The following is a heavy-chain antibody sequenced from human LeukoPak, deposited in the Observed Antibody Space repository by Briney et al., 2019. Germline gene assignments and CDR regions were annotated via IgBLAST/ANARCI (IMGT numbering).Heavy chain of an antibody. CDR2: IYYSGST. V-gene: IGHV4-31*03. D-gene: IGHD3-22*01. J-gene: IGHJ4*02. CDR3: ARTPQVIFDY. Sequence: SETLSLTCTVSGGSISSGGYYWSWIRQHPGKGLEWIGYIYYSGSTYYSPSLKSRVTISVDTSKNQFSLKLSSVTAADTAAYYCARTPQVIFDYWGQGTLVTVSS. CDR1: GGSISSGGYY.